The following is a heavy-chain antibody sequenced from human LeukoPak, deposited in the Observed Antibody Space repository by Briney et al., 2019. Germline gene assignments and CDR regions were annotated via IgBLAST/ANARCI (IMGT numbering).Heavy chain of an antibody. D-gene: IGHD3-3*01. V-gene: IGHV4-61*09. CDR1: GGSISSGSYF. J-gene: IGHJ5*02. CDR2: IYTSGTT. CDR3: ARGITIFGVVIQNWFDP. Sequence: SETLSLTCTVSGGSISSGSYFWSWIRQPAGTGLEWIEHIYTSGTTNYNPSLKSRVTISADTSKNQFSLKLSSVTAADTAVYYCARGITIFGVVIQNWFDPWGQGTLVTVSS.